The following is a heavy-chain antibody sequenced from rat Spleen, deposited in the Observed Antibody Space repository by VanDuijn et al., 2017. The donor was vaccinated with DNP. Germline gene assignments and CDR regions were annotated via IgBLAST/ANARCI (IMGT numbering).Heavy chain of an antibody. CDR1: GFTFRDYY. CDR2: SSYDGGST. Sequence: EVQVVESGGGLVQPGRSLKLSCAASGFTFRDYYMAWVRQAPTKGLEWVAYSSYDGGSTYNGDSVKGRFTISRDNAKSTLYLQMNSLRSEDMATYYCARHVLPLRVWDYWGQGVMVTVSS. CDR3: ARHVLPLRVWDY. D-gene: IGHD1-4*01. J-gene: IGHJ2*01. V-gene: IGHV5-22*01.